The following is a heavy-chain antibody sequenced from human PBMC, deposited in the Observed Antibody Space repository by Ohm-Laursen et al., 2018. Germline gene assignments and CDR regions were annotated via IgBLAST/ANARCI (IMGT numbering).Heavy chain of an antibody. CDR1: GFTFSSYA. Sequence: LRLSCAASGFTFSSYAMSWVRQAPGKGLEWVSYISSSGSSISYADSLKGRFTISRDNAKNSLYLQMNSLRAEDTAVYYCARGRTVGWSFDLWGRGTLVTVSS. D-gene: IGHD1-26*01. J-gene: IGHJ2*01. V-gene: IGHV3-48*03. CDR2: ISSSGSSI. CDR3: ARGRTVGWSFDL.